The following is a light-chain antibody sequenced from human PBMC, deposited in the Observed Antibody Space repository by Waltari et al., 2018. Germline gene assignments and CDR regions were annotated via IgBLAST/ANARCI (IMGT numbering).Light chain of an antibody. CDR2: YTS. CDR1: NFGRKN. Sequence: SFDLTQPPSVSVSPGQTASINCGGINFGRKNVQWYLQKPPQAPVMVMSYTSDRPSGIPRRFSGSKSGNTATLTISGVEAGDEADYYCQVWDATTENYIFGTGTRLTVL. CDR3: QVWDATTENYI. V-gene: IGLV3-21*01. J-gene: IGLJ1*01.